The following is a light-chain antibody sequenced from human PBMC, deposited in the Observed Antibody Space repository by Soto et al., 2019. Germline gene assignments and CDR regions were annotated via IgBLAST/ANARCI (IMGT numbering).Light chain of an antibody. V-gene: IGKV3-15*01. CDR2: GTS. CDR3: QQYNHWWT. CDR1: QSVSSN. Sequence: EIVLTQSPATLSVSPGERATLSCRASQSVSSNLAWYQHKPGQAPRLPIYGTSTRATGVPGRFSGAGSGTEFTLTISSLQSEDSAVYYCQQYNHWWTFGQGTKVDI. J-gene: IGKJ1*01.